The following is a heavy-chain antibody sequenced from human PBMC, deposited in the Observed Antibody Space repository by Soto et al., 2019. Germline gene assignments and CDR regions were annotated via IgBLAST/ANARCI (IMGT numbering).Heavy chain of an antibody. CDR3: AKDLDVVVVVTATRGLDV. D-gene: IGHD2-15*01. CDR2: ISHDGSKK. CDR1: GFTFDNYG. J-gene: IGHJ6*02. V-gene: IGHV3-30*18. Sequence: QVQLVESGGGVVQPGRSLRLSCAASGFTFDNYGLHWVRQAPGKGLEWVAVISHDGSKKFYADSVTGRFTISRDNSKNTLYLQMNTLRVDDTAVYYCAKDLDVVVVVTATRGLDVWGQGTTVTVSS.